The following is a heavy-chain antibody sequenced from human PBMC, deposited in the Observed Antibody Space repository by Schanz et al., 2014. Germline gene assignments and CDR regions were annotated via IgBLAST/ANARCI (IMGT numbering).Heavy chain of an antibody. D-gene: IGHD2-2*01. V-gene: IGHV3-66*02. CDR3: IRGDIMVVPVAHF. Sequence: EVQLVESGGGLVKPGDSLRLSCAASGFTVSINYMSWVRQAPGKGLEWVSVIYSGGSTYYADSVKGRFTISRENSKNTLYLQMNSLRAEDTAVYYCIRGDIMVVPVAHFWGQGILVTVSS. J-gene: IGHJ4*02. CDR1: GFTVSINY. CDR2: IYSGGST.